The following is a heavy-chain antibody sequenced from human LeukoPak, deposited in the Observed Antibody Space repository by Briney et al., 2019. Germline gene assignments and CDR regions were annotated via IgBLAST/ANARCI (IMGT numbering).Heavy chain of an antibody. CDR2: ISSSSSYI. Sequence: GGSLRLSCAASGFTFSSYSMNWVRQAPGKGLEWVSSISSSSSYIYYADSVKGRFTISRDNAKNSLYLQMNSLRAEDTAVYYCARAHPYSSGWKYYFDYWGQGTLVTVSS. D-gene: IGHD6-19*01. CDR3: ARAHPYSSGWKYYFDY. CDR1: GFTFSSYS. V-gene: IGHV3-21*01. J-gene: IGHJ4*02.